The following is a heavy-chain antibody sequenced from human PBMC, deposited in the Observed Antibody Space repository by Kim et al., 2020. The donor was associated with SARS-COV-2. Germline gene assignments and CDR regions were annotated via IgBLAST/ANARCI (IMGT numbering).Heavy chain of an antibody. CDR1: GGSISSYY. J-gene: IGHJ5*02. V-gene: IGHV4-59*13. CDR2: IYYSGST. CDR3: ARGQEMTTFFGSSNWFDP. Sequence: PSETLSLTCTVSGGSISSYYWSWIRQPPGKGLEWIGYIYYSGSTNYNPSLKSRVTISVDTSKNQFSLKLSSVTAADTAVYYCARGQEMTTFFGSSNWFDPWGQGTLVTVSS. D-gene: IGHD3-16*01.